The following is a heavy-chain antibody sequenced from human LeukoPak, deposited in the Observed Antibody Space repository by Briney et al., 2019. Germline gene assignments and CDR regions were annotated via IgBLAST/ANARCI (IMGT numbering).Heavy chain of an antibody. D-gene: IGHD6-13*01. V-gene: IGHV4-59*08. CDR3: AVYSSCWYYFDY. CDR2: IYYSGST. CDR1: GGSISSYY. Sequence: SETLSLTCTVSGGSISSYYWSWIRQPPGKGLEWIGYIYYSGSTNYNPSLKSRVTISVDTSKNQFSLKLSSVTAADTAVYYCAVYSSCWYYFDYWGQGTLVTVSS. J-gene: IGHJ4*02.